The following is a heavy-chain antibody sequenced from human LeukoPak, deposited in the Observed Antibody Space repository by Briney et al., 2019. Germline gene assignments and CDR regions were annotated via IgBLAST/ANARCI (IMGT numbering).Heavy chain of an antibody. D-gene: IGHD1-26*01. CDR2: INHSGST. CDR3: ARDFSGSARWD. J-gene: IGHJ4*02. Sequence: SETLSLTCAVYGGSFSGYYWSWIRQPPGKGLEWIGEINHSGSTYYNPSLKSRVTISVDTSKNQFSLKLSSVTAADTAVYYCARDFSGSARWDWGQGTLVTVSS. CDR1: GGSFSGYY. V-gene: IGHV4-34*01.